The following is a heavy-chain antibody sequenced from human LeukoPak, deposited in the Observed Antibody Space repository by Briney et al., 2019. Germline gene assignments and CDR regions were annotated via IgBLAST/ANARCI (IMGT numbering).Heavy chain of an antibody. CDR2: IYSSGST. CDR1: GDSINSYY. V-gene: IGHV4-59*01. CDR3: ARVDSSRWYATFDY. D-gene: IGHD6-13*01. J-gene: IGHJ4*02. Sequence: SETLSLTCTVSGDSINSYYWSWIRQPPGKGLEWIGHIYSSGSTNYNPSLKSRVTISLDTSKNQFSLKLKSVTAADTAVYYCARVDSSRWYATFDYWGQGTLVTVSS.